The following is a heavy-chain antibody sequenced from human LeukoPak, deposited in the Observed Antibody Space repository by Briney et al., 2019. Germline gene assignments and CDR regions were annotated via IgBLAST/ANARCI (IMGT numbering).Heavy chain of an antibody. J-gene: IGHJ4*02. D-gene: IGHD3-16*01. Sequence: GGSLILSCVASGFTFSTYWMTWVRQAPGTGLEWVANINQDGSEKHYVDSVQGRFIISRDNGKNSLYLQMNSLRAEDTAVYYCASGYYDRDHWGQGTLVTVSS. CDR2: INQDGSEK. V-gene: IGHV3-7*02. CDR3: ASGYYDRDH. CDR1: GFTFSTYW.